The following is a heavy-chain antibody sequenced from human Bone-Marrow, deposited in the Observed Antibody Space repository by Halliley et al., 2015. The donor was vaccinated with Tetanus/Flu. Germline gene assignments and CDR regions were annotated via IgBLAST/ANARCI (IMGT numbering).Heavy chain of an antibody. CDR2: IHHSGRP. CDR3: ARVLGGCSATSCYFEP. J-gene: IGHJ5*02. D-gene: IGHD2-2*01. Sequence: TLSLTCTVSGDSISSNIWWNWVRQSPGKGLEWLGEIHHSGRPNYNPPLRSRVTMSVNKSNNQFSLKLTSVTAADTAVYYCARVLGGCSATSCYFEPWGQGTLVTVSS. V-gene: IGHV4-4*02. CDR1: GDSISSNIW.